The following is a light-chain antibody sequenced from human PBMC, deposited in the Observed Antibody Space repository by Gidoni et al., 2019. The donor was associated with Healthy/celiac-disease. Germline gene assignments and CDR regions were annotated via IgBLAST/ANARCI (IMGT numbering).Light chain of an antibody. CDR3: QQYYSTPLT. Sequence: DIVMTQSPDSLAVSMGERATINCKSSQSVLYRSHNQNYLAWYQQKPGLPPKLRIYWASTRESVVPDRFSVSVSGTDFTLTISSLQAEYVAVYYCQQYYSTPLTFGVGTKVEIK. CDR2: WAS. V-gene: IGKV4-1*01. J-gene: IGKJ4*01. CDR1: QSVLYRSHNQNY.